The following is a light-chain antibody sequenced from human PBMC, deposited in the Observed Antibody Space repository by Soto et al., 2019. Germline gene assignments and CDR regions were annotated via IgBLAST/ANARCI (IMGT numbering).Light chain of an antibody. CDR1: QSVSSN. V-gene: IGKV3-20*01. CDR2: GAS. CDR3: QQYGGSSWT. Sequence: IVMTQSPATLSVSPGERATLSCRASQSVSSNLAWYQQKPGQAPRLLIYGASSRATGVPDRFSGSGSGTEFILTISRLEPEDLAVYYCQQYGGSSWTFGQGTKVDIK. J-gene: IGKJ1*01.